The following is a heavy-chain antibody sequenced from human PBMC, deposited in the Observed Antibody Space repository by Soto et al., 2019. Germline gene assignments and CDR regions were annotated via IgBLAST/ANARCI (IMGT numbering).Heavy chain of an antibody. CDR3: TRVGDYSNYDYYYYGMDV. D-gene: IGHD4-4*01. J-gene: IGHJ6*02. Sequence: LRLSCTASGFTFGDYAMSWVRQAPGKGLEWVGFIRSKAYGGTTEYAASVKGRFTISRDDSKSIAYLQMNSLKTEDTAVYYCTRVGDYSNYDYYYYGMDVWGQGTTVTVSS. V-gene: IGHV3-49*04. CDR1: GFTFGDYA. CDR2: IRSKAYGGTT.